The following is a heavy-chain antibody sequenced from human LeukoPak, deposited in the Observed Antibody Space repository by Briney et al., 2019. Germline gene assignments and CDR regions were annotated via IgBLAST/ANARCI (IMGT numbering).Heavy chain of an antibody. D-gene: IGHD6-6*01. CDR1: GFTVSSNY. CDR3: ARGPNSNWSGLDF. CDR2: IYSGGST. Sequence: GGSLRLSCSASGFTVSSNYMSWVRQAPGKGLEWVSVIYSGGSTYYADSVKGRFTISRDNSKNTLYLQVNNLRAEDTAVYYCARGPNSNWSGLDFWGQGTLLTVSS. J-gene: IGHJ4*02. V-gene: IGHV3-53*01.